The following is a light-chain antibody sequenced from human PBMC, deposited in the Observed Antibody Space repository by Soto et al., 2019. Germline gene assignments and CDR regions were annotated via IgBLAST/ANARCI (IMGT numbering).Light chain of an antibody. Sequence: SYELTQPPSVSVAPGQTARITCGGNNIGSKSVHWYQQKPGQATVLVVYDDSDRPSGITERFSGSNSVNTATLTISRVEAGDEADYYCQVWYSSSDPLCGGVTKLTVL. J-gene: IGLJ2*01. CDR2: DDS. CDR3: QVWYSSSDPL. CDR1: NIGSKS. V-gene: IGLV3-21*02.